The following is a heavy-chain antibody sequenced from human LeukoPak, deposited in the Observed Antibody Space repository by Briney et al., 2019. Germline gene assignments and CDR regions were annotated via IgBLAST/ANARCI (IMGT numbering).Heavy chain of an antibody. J-gene: IGHJ4*02. V-gene: IGHV5-51*01. D-gene: IGHD3-10*01. CDR1: GYPFINSW. Sequence: GGALQISCQASGYPFINSWIGWVRQVPGKGVEDMGIVYPRNSDTRYSPSFEGQVTISADKSIPTAYLQWSSLRASDTAMYYCARCYGSGSYPNYWGQGTLVTVSS. CDR3: ARCYGSGSYPNY. CDR2: VYPRNSDT.